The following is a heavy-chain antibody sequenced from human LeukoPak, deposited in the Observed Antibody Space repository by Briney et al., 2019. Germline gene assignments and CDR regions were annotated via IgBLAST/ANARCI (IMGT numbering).Heavy chain of an antibody. CDR3: ARGRRGDLAAAGRSFDY. CDR1: SGSFSGYY. Sequence: PSETLSLTCAVYSGSFSGYYWSWIRQPPGRGLEWIGEINHSGSTNYNPSLKSRVTISVDTSKNQFSLKLSSVTAADTAVYYCARGRRGDLAAAGRSFDYWGQGTLVTVSS. J-gene: IGHJ4*02. V-gene: IGHV4-34*01. D-gene: IGHD6-13*01. CDR2: INHSGST.